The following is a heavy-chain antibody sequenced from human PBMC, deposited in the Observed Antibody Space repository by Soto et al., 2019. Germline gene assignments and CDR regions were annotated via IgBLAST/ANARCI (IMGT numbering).Heavy chain of an antibody. J-gene: IGHJ5*02. Sequence: PGGSLRLSCAASGFTFSDHYMDWVRQAPGKGLEWVGRIRNKANSYTTQYAASVKGRFTISRDDSQNSLYLQMNSLKTEDTAVYYCARGSYGAYVGRFDPWGQGTLVTVSS. CDR3: ARGSYGAYVGRFDP. CDR2: IRNKANSYTT. D-gene: IGHD5-12*01. CDR1: GFTFSDHY. V-gene: IGHV3-72*01.